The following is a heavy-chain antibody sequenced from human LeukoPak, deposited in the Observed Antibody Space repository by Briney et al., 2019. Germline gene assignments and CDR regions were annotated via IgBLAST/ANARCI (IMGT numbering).Heavy chain of an antibody. Sequence: GGSLRLSCAASEFTFCSYAMTGVRQAPGKGLERVSAISGSGGTIYYAYSVSGRFTISRDNSKNTLYLQMNSLRAEDTAVYYCAKGLINDWSALEYWGQGTLVTVSS. V-gene: IGHV3-23*01. CDR1: EFTFCSYA. J-gene: IGHJ4*02. CDR2: ISGSGGTI. D-gene: IGHD3-9*01. CDR3: AKGLINDWSALEY.